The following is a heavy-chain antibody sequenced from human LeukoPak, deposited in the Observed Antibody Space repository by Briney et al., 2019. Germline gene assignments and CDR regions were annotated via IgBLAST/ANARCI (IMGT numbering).Heavy chain of an antibody. J-gene: IGHJ4*02. V-gene: IGHV1-18*01. D-gene: IGHD2-8*01. CDR1: GYTFTSYG. CDR3: ARACEYCTNGVYDY. CDR2: TSAYNGNT. Sequence: GASVKVSCKASGYTFTSYGISWVRQAPGQGLEWMGWTSAYNGNTNYAQKLQGRVTMTTDTSTSTAYMELRSLRPDDTAVYYCARACEYCTNGVYDYWGQGTLVTVSS.